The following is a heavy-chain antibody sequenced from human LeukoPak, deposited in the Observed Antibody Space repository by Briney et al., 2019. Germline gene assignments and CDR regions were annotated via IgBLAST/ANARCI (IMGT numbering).Heavy chain of an antibody. J-gene: IGHJ4*02. Sequence: GGSLRLSCAASGFTFSAIPMTWVRQAPGKGLQWVANINADGSETHYVDSVKGRFTISRDNAENTLYLQLNRLRAEDTALYYCARVGYVDEAFDNWGQGGLVTVSS. CDR1: GFTFSAIP. CDR2: INADGSET. CDR3: ARVGYVDEAFDN. D-gene: IGHD3-16*01. V-gene: IGHV3-7*03.